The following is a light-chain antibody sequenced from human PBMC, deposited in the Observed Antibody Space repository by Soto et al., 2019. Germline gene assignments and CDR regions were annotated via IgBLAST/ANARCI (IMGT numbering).Light chain of an antibody. V-gene: IGKV3-11*01. Sequence: EIVLTQSPATLSLSPGERATLSCRASQSVGSYLAWYQQKPGQAPRLLIYEASKRATGIPARFSGSGSGTDFPLTISRLEPEDFAVYYCQQRSNWPRTFGQGTKVEIK. CDR3: QQRSNWPRT. CDR1: QSVGSY. J-gene: IGKJ1*01. CDR2: EAS.